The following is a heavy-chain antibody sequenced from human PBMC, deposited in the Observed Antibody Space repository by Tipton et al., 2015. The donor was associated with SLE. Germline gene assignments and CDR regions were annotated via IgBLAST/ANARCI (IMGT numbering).Heavy chain of an antibody. CDR1: GGSVSSSSYY. D-gene: IGHD6-19*01. V-gene: IGHV4-39*07. CDR2: IYYSGNT. CDR3: ARDALGVAARWFDP. Sequence: TLSLTCTVSGGSVSSSSYYWGWIRQPPGKGLEWIGSIYYSGNTYYYPSLTSRVTISIDTSKNHFSLKLRSVTAADTAVYYCARDALGVAARWFDPWGPGTLVTVSS. J-gene: IGHJ5*02.